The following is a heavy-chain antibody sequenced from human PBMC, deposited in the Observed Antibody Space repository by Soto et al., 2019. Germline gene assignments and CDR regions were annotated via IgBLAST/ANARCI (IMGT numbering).Heavy chain of an antibody. CDR3: AKDIRGLRGAYYFDN. V-gene: IGHV3-23*01. D-gene: IGHD3-10*01. Sequence: EVQLLESGGGLVQPGGSLRLSCAASGCSFSSYAMTWVRQAPGKGLEWVSAISDSGSITYYADSVKGRFTISRDNSKNTLDLQMNSLRAEDTAVYYCAKDIRGLRGAYYFDNWGQGILVTVSS. CDR2: ISDSGSIT. CDR1: GCSFSSYA. J-gene: IGHJ4*02.